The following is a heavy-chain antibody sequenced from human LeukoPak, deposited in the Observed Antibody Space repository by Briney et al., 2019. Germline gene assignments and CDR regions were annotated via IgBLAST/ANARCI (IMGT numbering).Heavy chain of an antibody. V-gene: IGHV1-2*02. CDR2: INPNSGGT. J-gene: IGHJ4*02. D-gene: IGHD5-24*01. CDR3: ARDWMSTITDY. CDR1: GYTFTGYY. Sequence: ASVKVSCKASGYTFTGYYMHWVRQAPGQGLGWMGWINPNSGGTNYAQKFQGRVTMTRDTSISTAYMELTRLRSDDTAVYYCARDWMSTITDYWGQGTLVTVSS.